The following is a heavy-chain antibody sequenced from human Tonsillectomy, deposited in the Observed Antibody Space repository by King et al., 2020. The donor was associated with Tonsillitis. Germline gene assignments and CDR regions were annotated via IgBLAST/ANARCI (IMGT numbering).Heavy chain of an antibody. D-gene: IGHD6-19*01. J-gene: IGHJ4*02. CDR2: ISDDGSNE. CDR3: ARERTYSSRWGIAQ. Sequence: VQLVESGGGVVQPGGSLRLSCAASGFIFRNYAVHWVRQAPGKGLEWLTVISDDGSNEKYADSVKGRFTVSRDNFKNTLYLQMDSLKADDTAIYFCARERTYSSRWGIAQWGQGTPVTVSS. CDR1: GFIFRNYA. V-gene: IGHV3-33*05.